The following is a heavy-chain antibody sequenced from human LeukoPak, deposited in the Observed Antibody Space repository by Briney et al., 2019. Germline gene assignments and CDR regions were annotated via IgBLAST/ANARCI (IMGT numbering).Heavy chain of an antibody. Sequence: GESPKIPCAMPGFTFTNNAMTWVRQAPGKGVEWVSTIGDGYDEIHYADSVKGRFTISRDNSKNTLYLQMNSLRAEDTAVYYCGRGHLFCSRGNCNSPVDYWGQGTLVTVSS. D-gene: IGHD2-15*01. J-gene: IGHJ4*02. V-gene: IGHV3-23*01. CDR3: GRGHLFCSRGNCNSPVDY. CDR1: GFTFTNNA. CDR2: IGDGYDEI.